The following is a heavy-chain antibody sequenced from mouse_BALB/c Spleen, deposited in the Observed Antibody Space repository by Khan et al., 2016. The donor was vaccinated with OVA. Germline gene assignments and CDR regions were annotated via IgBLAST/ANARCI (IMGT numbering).Heavy chain of an antibody. CDR3: AREELRGVAMDY. V-gene: IGHV1S56*01. CDR1: GYTFTAYD. D-gene: IGHD2-4*01. Sequence: QVRLQQSGPELVKPGALVKISCKASGYTFTAYDINWVKQRPGQGLEWLGWIYPGDGATRDYENLTGQATLTADKSSITAYMQLSSLATEDSACYFCAREELRGVAMDYWGQGTSVSVSS. J-gene: IGHJ4*01. CDR2: IYPGDGAT.